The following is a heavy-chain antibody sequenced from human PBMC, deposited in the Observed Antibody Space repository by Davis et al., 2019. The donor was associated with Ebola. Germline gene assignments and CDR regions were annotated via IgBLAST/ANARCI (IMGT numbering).Heavy chain of an antibody. V-gene: IGHV4-30-4*07. CDR1: GGSISSGGYS. CDR3: ARLQRDYYDSGGYYLTAYFFDS. J-gene: IGHJ4*02. CDR2: YYYTGST. Sequence: MPSETLSLTCAVSGGSISSGGYSWSWIRQPPGKGLEWIGYYYYTGSTYYNPSLKSRVTISAESSKNQFSLNLTSVTAADSAVYYCARLQRDYYDSGGYYLTAYFFDSWGQGTLVTVSS. D-gene: IGHD3-22*01.